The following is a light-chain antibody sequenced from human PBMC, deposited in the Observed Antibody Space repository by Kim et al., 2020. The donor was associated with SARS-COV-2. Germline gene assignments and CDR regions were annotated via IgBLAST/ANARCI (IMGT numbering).Light chain of an antibody. CDR2: DAS. V-gene: IGKV3-11*01. J-gene: IGKJ4*01. Sequence: LYPGERATLSSRASQSVSSYLAWYQQKPGQAPRLLIYDASNRATGIPARFSGSGSGTDFTLTIGSLEPEDFAVYYCQQRGNWPLTFGGGTKVDIK. CDR1: QSVSSY. CDR3: QQRGNWPLT.